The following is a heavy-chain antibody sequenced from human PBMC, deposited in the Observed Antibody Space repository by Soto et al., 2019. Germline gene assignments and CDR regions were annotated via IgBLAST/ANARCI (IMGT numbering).Heavy chain of an antibody. Sequence: PSETLSLTCAVYGGSFSGYYWSWIRQPPGKGLEWIGEINHSGSTNYNPSLKSRVTISVDTSKNQFSLKLSSVTAADTAVYYCARTKRLHLGELSFSPWFDPWGQGTLVTVSS. D-gene: IGHD3-16*02. J-gene: IGHJ5*02. V-gene: IGHV4-34*01. CDR2: INHSGST. CDR1: GGSFSGYY. CDR3: ARTKRLHLGELSFSPWFDP.